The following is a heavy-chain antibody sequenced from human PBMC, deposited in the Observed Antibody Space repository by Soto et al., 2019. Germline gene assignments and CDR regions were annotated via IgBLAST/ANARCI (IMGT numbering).Heavy chain of an antibody. CDR1: GYTFASYA. Sequence: QVQLVQSGAEVKKPGASVKVSCKASGYTFASYAISWMRQAPGQGHEWMGWISAYNGNTNYAQKLQGRVTMTTDTTTSTAYMELRSLTSDDTAVYYFARDPPPPDYWGQGTLVTVSS. J-gene: IGHJ4*02. CDR2: ISAYNGNT. V-gene: IGHV1-18*01. CDR3: ARDPPPPDY.